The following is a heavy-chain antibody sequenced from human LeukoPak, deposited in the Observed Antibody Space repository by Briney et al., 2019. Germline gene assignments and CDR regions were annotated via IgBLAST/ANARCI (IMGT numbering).Heavy chain of an antibody. CDR3: ARDRYDFWSGYYYYGMDV. Sequence: PGGSLRLSCAASGFTVSSNYMSWVRQAPGKGLEWVSVIYSGGSTYYADSVKGRFTISRDNSKNTLYLQMNSLRAEDTAVYYCARDRYDFWSGYYYYGMDVWGQGTTVTVSS. J-gene: IGHJ6*02. CDR1: GFTVSSNY. D-gene: IGHD3-3*01. V-gene: IGHV3-66*01. CDR2: IYSGGST.